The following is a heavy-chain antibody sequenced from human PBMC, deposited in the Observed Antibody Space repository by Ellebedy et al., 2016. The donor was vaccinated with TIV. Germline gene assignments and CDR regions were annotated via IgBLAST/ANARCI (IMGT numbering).Heavy chain of an antibody. CDR3: APRDGSYTY. V-gene: IGHV3-48*04. CDR2: ISSSGTTT. D-gene: IGHD3-10*01. J-gene: IGHJ4*02. CDR1: GFTFSSYT. Sequence: PGGSLRLSCAASGFTFSSYTMGWVRQAPGKGLEWVSFISSSGTTTHYADSVKGRFTISRDNDKKSLFLQMSSLTAEDTAVYYCAPRDGSYTYWGQGTLVTVSS.